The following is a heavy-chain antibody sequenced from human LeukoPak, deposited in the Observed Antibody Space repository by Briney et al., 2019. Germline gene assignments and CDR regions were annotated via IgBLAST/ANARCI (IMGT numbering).Heavy chain of an antibody. D-gene: IGHD3-22*01. CDR1: GFTFSSYG. CDR2: IWYDGSNN. V-gene: IGHV3-33*06. CDR3: AKDDKYYDSSCYSDY. J-gene: IGHJ4*02. Sequence: GGSLRRSCAASGFTFSSYGMHWVRQAPGKGLEGVADIWYDGSNNYYADSVKGRFTISRYNSKNKLDLKMNSLRDEDTAVYYCAKDDKYYDSSCYSDYWGQGTLVTVSS.